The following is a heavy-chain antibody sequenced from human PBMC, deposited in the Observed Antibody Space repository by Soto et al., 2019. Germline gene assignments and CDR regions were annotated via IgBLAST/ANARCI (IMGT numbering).Heavy chain of an antibody. V-gene: IGHV3-23*01. CDR1: GFTFSSYA. D-gene: IGHD6-19*01. CDR3: AALPISSSGWWGDYYYGMDV. CDR2: ISGSGGST. Sequence: GGSLRLSCAASGFTFSSYAMSWVRQAPGKGLEWVSAISGSGGSTYYADSVKGRFTISRDNSKNTLYLQMNGLRAEDTAVYYCAALPISSSGWWGDYYYGMDVWGQGTTVTVSS. J-gene: IGHJ6*02.